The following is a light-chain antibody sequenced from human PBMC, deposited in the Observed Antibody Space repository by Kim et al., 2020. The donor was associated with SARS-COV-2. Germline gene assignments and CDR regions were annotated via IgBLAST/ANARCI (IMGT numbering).Light chain of an antibody. CDR2: LDI. CDR1: KLGNKF. J-gene: IGLJ2*01. CDR3: QAWDGSTAV. Sequence: SYELTQPPSVSVSPGQTANITCSGDKLGNKFACXYQQKPGQAPVLVIYLDIKRPSGIPERFSGSNSGNTATLTISGTQAMDEADYYCQAWDGSTAVFGGG. V-gene: IGLV3-1*01.